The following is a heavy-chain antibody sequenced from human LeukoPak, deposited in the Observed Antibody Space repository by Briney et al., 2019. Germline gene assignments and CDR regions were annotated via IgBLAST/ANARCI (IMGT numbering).Heavy chain of an antibody. V-gene: IGHV1-69*13. Sequence: SVKVSCKASGYTFTSYGISWVRQAPGQGLEWMGGIIPIFGTANYAQKFQGRVTITADESTSTAYMELSSLRSEDTAVYYCASGVGYNSGVDYWGQGTLVTVSS. D-gene: IGHD5-24*01. CDR2: IIPIFGTA. CDR3: ASGVGYNSGVDY. J-gene: IGHJ4*02. CDR1: GYTFTSYG.